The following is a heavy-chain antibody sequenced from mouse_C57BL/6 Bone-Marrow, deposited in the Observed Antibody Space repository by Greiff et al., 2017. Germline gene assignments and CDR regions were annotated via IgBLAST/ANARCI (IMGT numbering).Heavy chain of an antibody. CDR3: AIYGRGFAY. J-gene: IGHJ3*01. CDR1: GYTFTSYG. CDR2: IYPRSGNT. Sequence: QVQLQQSGAELARPGASVKLSCKASGYTFTSYGICWVKQRTGQGLEWIGEIYPRSGNTYYNEKFKGKATLTADKSSSTAYMELRSLTSEDSTVYFSAIYGRGFAYWGQGTLVTVSA. D-gene: IGHD1-1*01. V-gene: IGHV1-81*01.